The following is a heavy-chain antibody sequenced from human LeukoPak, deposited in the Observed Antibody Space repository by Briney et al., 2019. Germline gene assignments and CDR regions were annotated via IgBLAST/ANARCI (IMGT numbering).Heavy chain of an antibody. CDR2: INPNSGGT. CDR3: ARESSVNGAGIDY. J-gene: IGHJ4*02. D-gene: IGHD2-2*01. Sequence: APVKVSCKASGYTFTGYYMHWVRQAPGQGLEWMGRINPNSGGTNYAQKFQGRVTMTRDTSISTAYMELSRLRSDDTAVYYCARESSVNGAGIDYWGQGTLVTVSS. CDR1: GYTFTGYY. V-gene: IGHV1-2*06.